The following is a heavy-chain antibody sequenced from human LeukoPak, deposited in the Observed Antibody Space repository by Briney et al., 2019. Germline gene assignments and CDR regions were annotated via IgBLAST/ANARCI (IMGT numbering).Heavy chain of an antibody. CDR3: AKADSHPGGFDY. CDR1: GFTFSSYA. V-gene: IGHV3-23*01. D-gene: IGHD1-14*01. J-gene: IGHJ4*02. CDR2: ISGSGGST. Sequence: GGSLRLSCAASGFTFSSYAMSWVRQAPGKGLGWVSGISGSGGSTYYADSVKGRFTISRDNSKNTLYLQMNSLRAEDTAVYYCAKADSHPGGFDYWGQGTLVTVSS.